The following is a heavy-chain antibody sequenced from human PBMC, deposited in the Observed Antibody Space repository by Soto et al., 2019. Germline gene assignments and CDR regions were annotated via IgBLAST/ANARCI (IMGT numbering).Heavy chain of an antibody. Sequence: ASVKVSCNASGITFSSYAMHLVRQAPGQRLEWMGWINAGNGNTKYSQKFQGRVTITRDTSASTAYMELSSLRSEDTAVYYCARDLGGWPDYWGQGTLVTVSS. CDR3: ARDLGGWPDY. CDR2: INAGNGNT. V-gene: IGHV1-3*01. D-gene: IGHD2-15*01. J-gene: IGHJ4*02. CDR1: GITFSSYA.